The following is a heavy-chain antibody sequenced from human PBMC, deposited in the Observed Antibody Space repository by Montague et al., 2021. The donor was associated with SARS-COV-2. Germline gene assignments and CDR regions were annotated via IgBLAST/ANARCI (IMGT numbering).Heavy chain of an antibody. J-gene: IGHJ5*02. CDR1: GGSISSSSYF. V-gene: IGHV4-39*01. CDR3: AGQSQAEFVLVVDAMGGGFDP. Sequence: SETLSLTYTVSGGSISSSSYFWGWIRAPPGKGLEWIGCTYYSRSNYYNPSRRIRVTIYADTSKNQFSLKLSSVTAADTAVYYCAGQSQAEFVLVVDAMGGGFDPWGQGTLVTVSS. D-gene: IGHD2-8*01. CDR2: TYYSRSN.